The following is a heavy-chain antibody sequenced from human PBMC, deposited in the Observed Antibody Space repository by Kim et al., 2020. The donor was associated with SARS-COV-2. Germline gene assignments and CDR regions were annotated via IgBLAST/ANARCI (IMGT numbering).Heavy chain of an antibody. CDR2: K. Sequence: KYYADSVTGRFTISSDNSKTTLYLQMNSLRAEDTAVYYCARAIVSYYGMDVWGRGTTVTVSS. D-gene: IGHD1-26*01. CDR3: ARAIVSYYGMDV. J-gene: IGHJ6*02. V-gene: IGHV3-30*01.